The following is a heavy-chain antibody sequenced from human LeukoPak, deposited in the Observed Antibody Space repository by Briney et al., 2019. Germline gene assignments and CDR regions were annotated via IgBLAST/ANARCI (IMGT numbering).Heavy chain of an antibody. CDR1: GFTFSVYG. J-gene: IGHJ6*03. D-gene: IGHD2-2*01. V-gene: IGHV3-48*04. Sequence: GGSLRLSCAVSGFTFSVYGMNWVRQAPGKGLEWLSHISSGGTTIYYADSVKGRFTVSRDNVENSLFLQMNSLRVDDTAVYYCVRDFEVPAAAPDYYYFYYMDVWGTGATVTVSS. CDR3: VRDFEVPAAAPDYYYFYYMDV. CDR2: ISSGGTTI.